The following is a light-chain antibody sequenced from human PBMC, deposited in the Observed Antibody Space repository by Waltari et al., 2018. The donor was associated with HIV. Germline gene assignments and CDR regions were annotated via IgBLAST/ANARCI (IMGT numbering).Light chain of an antibody. CDR2: DNT. CDR1: RSNLGAGYD. V-gene: IGLV1-40*01. CDR3: QSYPASLTVSLI. J-gene: IGLJ2*01. Sequence: QSVLTQPPSVSGAPGQRVTISCTGNRSNLGAGYDVHWYQQLPGKAPKLLISDNTNRPSGVPDRFSGSKSGTSASLAITGLRAEDEADYYCQSYPASLTVSLIFGGGTRLTVL.